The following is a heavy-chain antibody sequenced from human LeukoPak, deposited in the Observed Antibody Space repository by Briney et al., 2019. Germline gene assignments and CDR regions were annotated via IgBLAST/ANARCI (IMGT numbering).Heavy chain of an antibody. CDR2: IYYSGST. CDR1: GGSISSYY. Sequence: SETLSLTCTVSGGSISSYYWSWIRQPPGKGLEWIGYIYYSGSTNYNPSLKSRVTISVDTSKNQFSLKLSSVTAADTAVYYCAREGMGGDGQQGFFDYWGQGTLVTVSS. V-gene: IGHV4-59*01. CDR3: AREGMGGDGQQGFFDY. D-gene: IGHD5-24*01. J-gene: IGHJ4*02.